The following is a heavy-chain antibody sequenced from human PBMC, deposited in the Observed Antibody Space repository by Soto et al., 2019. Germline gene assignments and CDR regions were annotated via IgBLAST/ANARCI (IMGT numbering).Heavy chain of an antibody. J-gene: IGHJ6*02. Sequence: GGSLRLSCAASGFTFSSYWMHWVRQAPGKGLVWVSRINSDGSSTSYADSVKGRFTISRDNDKNTLYLQMNSLRAEDTAVYYCATTFYCSGGSCYYYGMDVWGQGTTVTVSS. CDR1: GFTFSSYW. D-gene: IGHD2-15*01. CDR3: ATTFYCSGGSCYYYGMDV. V-gene: IGHV3-74*01. CDR2: INSDGSST.